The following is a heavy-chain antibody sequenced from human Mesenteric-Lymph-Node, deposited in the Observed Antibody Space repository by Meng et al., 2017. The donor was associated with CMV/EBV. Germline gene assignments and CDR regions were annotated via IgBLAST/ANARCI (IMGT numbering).Heavy chain of an antibody. CDR3: ARDPTTSPAAFDL. D-gene: IGHD2-2*01. J-gene: IGHJ3*01. V-gene: IGHV4-39*07. CDR1: GGSISSSSYY. CDR2: IYYSGST. Sequence: SETLSLTCTVSGGSISSSSYYWGWIRQPPGKGLEWIGSIYYSGSTYYNPSLKSRVTISVDTSKNQFSLKLSSVTAADTAVYYCARDPTTSPAAFDLWGQGTMVTVSS.